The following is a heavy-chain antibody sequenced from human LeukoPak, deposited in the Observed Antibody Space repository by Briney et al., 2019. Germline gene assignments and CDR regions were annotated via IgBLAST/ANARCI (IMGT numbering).Heavy chain of an antibody. Sequence: GGSLRLSCAASGFTFSSYGMHWVRQAPGKGLEWVSSISSSSSYIYYADSVKGRFTISRDNAKNSLYLQMNSLRAEDTAVYYCAREYGDSGSYYSFDYWGQGTLVTVSS. CDR2: ISSSSSYI. CDR1: GFTFSSYG. V-gene: IGHV3-21*01. D-gene: IGHD1-26*01. CDR3: AREYGDSGSYYSFDY. J-gene: IGHJ4*02.